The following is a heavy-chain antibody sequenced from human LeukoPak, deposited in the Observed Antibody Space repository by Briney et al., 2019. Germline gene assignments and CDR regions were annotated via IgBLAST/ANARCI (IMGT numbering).Heavy chain of an antibody. D-gene: IGHD3-22*01. V-gene: IGHV4-4*07. CDR1: GGSISSYY. CDR3: ARDVHYDSSGYYRDY. J-gene: IGHJ4*02. CDR2: IHTSGIT. Sequence: SETLSLTCTVSGGSISSYYWTWIRQPAGKGLEWIGRIHTSGITNYNPSLKSRVTMSVDTSKNQFSLKLSSVTAADTAVYYCARDVHYDSSGYYRDYWGQGTLVTVSS.